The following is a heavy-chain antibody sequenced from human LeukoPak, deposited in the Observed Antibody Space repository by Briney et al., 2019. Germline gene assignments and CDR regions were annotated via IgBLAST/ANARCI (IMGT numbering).Heavy chain of an antibody. CDR1: GFTFSGYG. J-gene: IGHJ4*02. Sequence: PGGPLRLSCAASGFTFSGYGMHWVRQAPGKGLEWVAVIWYDGSNKYYADSVKGRVTISRDNSNNTLYLQMNSLRAEDTAVYYCARGIPQTGVILDYWGQGTLVTVPS. V-gene: IGHV3-33*01. CDR2: IWYDGSNK. D-gene: IGHD2-21*01. CDR3: ARGIPQTGVILDY.